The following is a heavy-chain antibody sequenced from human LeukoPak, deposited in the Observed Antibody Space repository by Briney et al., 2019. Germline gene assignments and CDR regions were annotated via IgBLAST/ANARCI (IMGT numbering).Heavy chain of an antibody. Sequence: GGSLRLSCEASGLIFSGYSMNWVHQAPGKGLGWVAVISSDGGNKYYADSVKGRFTISRDNSKNTLYLQINSLRGDDTAVYYCAKDTTYTTPFNALHIWGQGTMVTVSS. CDR2: ISSDGGNK. CDR1: GLIFSGYS. V-gene: IGHV3-30*18. D-gene: IGHD1-1*01. CDR3: AKDTTYTTPFNALHI. J-gene: IGHJ3*02.